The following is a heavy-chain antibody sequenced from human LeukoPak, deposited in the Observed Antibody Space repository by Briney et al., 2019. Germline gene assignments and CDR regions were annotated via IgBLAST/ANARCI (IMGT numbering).Heavy chain of an antibody. CDR2: ISSSGSTI. D-gene: IGHD3-22*01. Sequence: GGSLRLSCAASGFTFSDYYMSWIRQAPGKGLEWVSYISSSGSTIYYADSVKGRFTISRDNAKNSLYLQMNSLRAEDTAVYYCARENYYDYDAFDIWGQGTMVTVSS. CDR3: ARENYYDYDAFDI. CDR1: GFTFSDYY. J-gene: IGHJ3*02. V-gene: IGHV3-11*01.